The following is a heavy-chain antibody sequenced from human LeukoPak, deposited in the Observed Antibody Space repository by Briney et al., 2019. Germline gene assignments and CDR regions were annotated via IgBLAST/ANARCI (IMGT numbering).Heavy chain of an antibody. J-gene: IGHJ6*03. Sequence: ASVKVSCKASGGTFSSYAISWVRQAPGQGLKWMGGIIPIFGTANYAQKFQGRVTITADESTSTAYMELSSLRSEDTAVYYCASLAGTAHNYYYYYMDVWGKGTTVTVSS. CDR1: GGTFSSYA. V-gene: IGHV1-69*13. D-gene: IGHD5-18*01. CDR2: IIPIFGTA. CDR3: ASLAGTAHNYYYYYMDV.